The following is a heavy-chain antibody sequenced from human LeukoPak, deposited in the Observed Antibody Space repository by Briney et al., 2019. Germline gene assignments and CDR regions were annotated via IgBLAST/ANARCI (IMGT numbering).Heavy chain of an antibody. J-gene: IGHJ4*02. Sequence: AGNTLCSYSVTWAGEAPGQGIEWMGWISADKGNTNYAQRLQDRVTMTTDRSTSTAYMELRSLTSDDTALYYCARDCSSATCHLPYWGQGTLVSVSS. V-gene: IGHV1-18*01. CDR1: GNTLCSYS. CDR3: ARDCSSATCHLPY. D-gene: IGHD2-2*01. CDR2: ISADKGNT.